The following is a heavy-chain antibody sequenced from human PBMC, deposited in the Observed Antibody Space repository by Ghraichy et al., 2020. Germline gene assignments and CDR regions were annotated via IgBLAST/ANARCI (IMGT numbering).Heavy chain of an antibody. J-gene: IGHJ6*02. Sequence: GGSLRLSCAASGFTFSSYGMHWVRQAPGKGLEWVAVISYDGSNKYYADSVKGRFTISRDNSKNMLYLQMNSLRAEDTAVYYCAKDRCSSTSCPTGYYYGMDVWGQGTTVTVSS. CDR3: AKDRCSSTSCPTGYYYGMDV. D-gene: IGHD2-2*01. CDR1: GFTFSSYG. CDR2: ISYDGSNK. V-gene: IGHV3-30*18.